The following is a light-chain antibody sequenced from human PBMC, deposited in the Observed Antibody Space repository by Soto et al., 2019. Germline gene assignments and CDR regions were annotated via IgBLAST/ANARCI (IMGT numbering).Light chain of an antibody. CDR2: VAS. Sequence: DIQMTQSPSSLSASVGDRVTVTCRASQSIDTYLNWYQQRPGQAPKLLIYVASTLQSGVPSRFSGSGSGTHFTLTISSLQPEDFATYYCQQNQDSPPTFGQGTRVERK. CDR3: QQNQDSPPT. J-gene: IGKJ1*01. V-gene: IGKV1-39*01. CDR1: QSIDTY.